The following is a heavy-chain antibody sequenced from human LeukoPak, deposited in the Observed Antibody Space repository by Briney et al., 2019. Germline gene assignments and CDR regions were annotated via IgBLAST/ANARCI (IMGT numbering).Heavy chain of an antibody. CDR3: AKGFYYDILTGPYYFDY. J-gene: IGHJ4*02. Sequence: GRSLRLSCAASGFTFDDYAMHWVRQAPGKGLEWVSGISWNSGSIGYADSVKGRFTISRDNAKNSLYLQMNSLRAEDTAVYYCAKGFYYDILTGPYYFDYWGQGTLVTVSS. V-gene: IGHV3-9*01. CDR2: ISWNSGSI. D-gene: IGHD3-9*01. CDR1: GFTFDDYA.